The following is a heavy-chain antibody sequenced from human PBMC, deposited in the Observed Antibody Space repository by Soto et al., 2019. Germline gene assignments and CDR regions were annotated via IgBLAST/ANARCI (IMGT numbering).Heavy chain of an antibody. Sequence: ASVKVSCKAFGYTFASYAIRWVRQAPGQRLEWMGWINAGNGNTKYSQKFQGRVTITRDTSASTAYMELSSLRSEDTAVYYCARGLGLYYFDYWGQGTLVTVSS. CDR3: ARGLGLYYFDY. CDR1: GYTFASYA. J-gene: IGHJ4*02. D-gene: IGHD1-26*01. CDR2: INAGNGNT. V-gene: IGHV1-3*01.